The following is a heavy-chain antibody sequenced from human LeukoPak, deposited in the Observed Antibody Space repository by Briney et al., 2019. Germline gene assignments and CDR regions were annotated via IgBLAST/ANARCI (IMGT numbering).Heavy chain of an antibody. CDR2: IYYSGST. D-gene: IGHD3-10*01. Sequence: SETLSLTCTVSGGSISSHYWSWIRQPPGKGLEWIGYIYYSGSTNYNPSLKSRVTISVDTSKNQFSLKLSSVTAADTAVYYCARDDRMGSYYYMDVWGKGTTVTVSS. CDR3: ARDDRMGSYYYMDV. J-gene: IGHJ6*03. V-gene: IGHV4-59*11. CDR1: GGSISSHY.